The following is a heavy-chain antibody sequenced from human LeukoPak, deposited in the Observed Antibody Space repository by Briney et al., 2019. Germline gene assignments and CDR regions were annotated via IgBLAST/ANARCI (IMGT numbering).Heavy chain of an antibody. D-gene: IGHD3-10*01. Sequence: PGGSLRLSCAASGFTVSSNYMSWVRQAPGKGLEWVSVIYSGGSTYYADSVKGRFTISRDNSKNTLYLQMNSLRAEDTAVYYCARDGITMVRGVITTTYFDYWGQGTLVTVSS. CDR1: GFTVSSNY. V-gene: IGHV3-53*01. CDR3: ARDGITMVRGVITTTYFDY. CDR2: IYSGGST. J-gene: IGHJ4*02.